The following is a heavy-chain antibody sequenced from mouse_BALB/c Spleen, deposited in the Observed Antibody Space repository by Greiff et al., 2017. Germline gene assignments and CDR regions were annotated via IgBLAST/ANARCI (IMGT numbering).Heavy chain of an antibody. CDR2: IRSKSNNYAT. J-gene: IGHJ1*01. V-gene: IGHV10-1*02. D-gene: IGHD4-1*02. CDR1: GFTFNTYA. Sequence: EVHLVESGGGLVQPKGSLKLSCAASGFTFNTYAMNWVRQAPGKGLEWVARIRSKSNNYATYYADSVKDRFTISRDDSQSMLYLQMNNLKTEDTAMYYCVRHTTAAGYFDVWGAGTTVTVSS. CDR3: VRHTTAAGYFDV.